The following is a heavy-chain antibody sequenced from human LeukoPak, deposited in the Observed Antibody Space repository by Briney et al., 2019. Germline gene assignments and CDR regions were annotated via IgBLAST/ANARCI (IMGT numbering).Heavy chain of an antibody. J-gene: IGHJ5*02. Sequence: GASVKVSCKASGYTFTSYGISWVRQAPGQGLEWMGWISAYNGNTNYAQKLQGRVTMTTDTSTSTAYMELRSLRSDDTAVYYCATDGYYYDSSGYTWFDPWGQGTLVTVSS. CDR1: GYTFTSYG. D-gene: IGHD3-22*01. CDR2: ISAYNGNT. V-gene: IGHV1-18*01. CDR3: ATDGYYYDSSGYTWFDP.